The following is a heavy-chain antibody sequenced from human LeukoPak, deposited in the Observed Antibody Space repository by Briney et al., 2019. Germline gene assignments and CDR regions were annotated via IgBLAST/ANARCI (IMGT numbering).Heavy chain of an antibody. Sequence: PGGSLRLSCAASGFTFSSYAMSWVRQAPGKGLEWVSAISGSGGSTYYADSVKGRFTISRDNAKNSLYLQMNSLRAEDTALYYCAKDRSRGFDAFDIWGQGTMVTVSS. D-gene: IGHD3-22*01. CDR1: GFTFSSYA. J-gene: IGHJ3*02. V-gene: IGHV3-23*01. CDR3: AKDRSRGFDAFDI. CDR2: ISGSGGST.